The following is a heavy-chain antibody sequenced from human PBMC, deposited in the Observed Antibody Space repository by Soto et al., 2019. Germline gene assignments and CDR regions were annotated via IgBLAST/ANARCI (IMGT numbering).Heavy chain of an antibody. Sequence: PGGSLRLSCAPSGFTFSDYYMTWIRQAPGKGLEWVSFISGSRNYTNYADSVKGRFTISRDNSHNTLYLQVHSLTAEDTAVYYCAKDRRAGGNSAFYFDFWGQGAQVTVSS. CDR3: AKDRRAGGNSAFYFDF. V-gene: IGHV3-11*05. J-gene: IGHJ4*02. D-gene: IGHD3-16*01. CDR1: GFTFSDYY. CDR2: ISGSRNYT.